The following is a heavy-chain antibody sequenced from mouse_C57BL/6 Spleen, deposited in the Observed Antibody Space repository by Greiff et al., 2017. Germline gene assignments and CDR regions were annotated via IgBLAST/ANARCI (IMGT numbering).Heavy chain of an antibody. J-gene: IGHJ2*01. CDR1: GYTFTSYW. V-gene: IGHV1-55*01. Sequence: QVQLQQPGAELVKPGASVKMSCKASGYTFTSYWITWVKQRPGQGLEWIGDIYPGSGSTNYNEKFKSKATLTVDTSSSTAYMQLSSLTSEDSAVYYGAKCPYYYGSRDYWGQGTTLTVSS. D-gene: IGHD1-1*01. CDR3: AKCPYYYGSRDY. CDR2: IYPGSGST.